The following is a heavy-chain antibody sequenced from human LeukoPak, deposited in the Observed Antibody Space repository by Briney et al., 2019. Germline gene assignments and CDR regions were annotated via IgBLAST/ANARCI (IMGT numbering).Heavy chain of an antibody. CDR2: INSDGSST. J-gene: IGHJ5*02. CDR1: GFTFISYW. D-gene: IGHD3-3*02. Sequence: GGSLRLSCAASGFTFISYWMHWVRQAPGKGLVWVSRINSDGSSTNYADSVKGRFTISIDNAKNTLYLQMNSLRAEDTAVYYCVIPPPLASWGQGTLVTVSS. V-gene: IGHV3-74*01. CDR3: VIPPPLAS.